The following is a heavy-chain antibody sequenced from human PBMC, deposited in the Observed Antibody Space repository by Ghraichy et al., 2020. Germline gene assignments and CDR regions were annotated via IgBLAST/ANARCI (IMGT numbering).Heavy chain of an antibody. CDR2: IYYSGST. J-gene: IGHJ4*02. CDR3: VRHGPGYYIAVAGNFDY. CDR1: GGSISSNNYY. V-gene: IGHV4-39*01. Sequence: SETLSLTCTVSGGSISSNNYYWGWIRQPPGKGPEWIGSIYYSGSTFYNPSLKSRLTISVDMSKNQVSLKLTSVTAADTAVYYCVRHGPGYYIAVAGNFDYWGQGTLVTVSS. D-gene: IGHD6-19*01.